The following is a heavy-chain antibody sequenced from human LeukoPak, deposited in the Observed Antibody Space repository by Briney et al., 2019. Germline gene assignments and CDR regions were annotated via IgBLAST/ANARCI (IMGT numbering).Heavy chain of an antibody. CDR1: GGSISSYY. CDR2: IYYSGST. J-gene: IGHJ5*02. V-gene: IGHV4-39*07. D-gene: IGHD6-13*01. Sequence: SETLSLTCTVSGGSISSYYWGWIRQPPGKGLEWIGSIYYSGSTYYNPSLKSRVTISVDTSKNQFSLKLSSVTAADTAVYYCAEYSSSWYDNWFDPWGQGTLVTVSS. CDR3: AEYSSSWYDNWFDP.